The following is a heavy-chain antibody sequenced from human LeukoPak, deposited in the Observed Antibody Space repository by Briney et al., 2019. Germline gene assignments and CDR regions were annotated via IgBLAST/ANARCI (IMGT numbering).Heavy chain of an antibody. CDR1: GGSISGYY. CDR3: ASGPLADY. CDR2: IYYSGST. J-gene: IGHJ4*02. Sequence: ASETLSLTCTVSGGSISGYYWSWIRQPPGKGLEWIGYIYYSGSTNYNPSLKSRVTISVDTSKNQFSLKLSSVTAADTAVYYCASGPLADYWGQGTLVTVSS. V-gene: IGHV4-59*01.